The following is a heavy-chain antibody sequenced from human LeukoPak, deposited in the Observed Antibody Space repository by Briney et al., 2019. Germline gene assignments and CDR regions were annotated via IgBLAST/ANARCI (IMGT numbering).Heavy chain of an antibody. CDR3: VSFYETY. Sequence: RTGGSLRLSCAASGSYWMHWVRQVPGKGLVWVSHINSDGSWTSYADSVKGRFTISKDNAKNTVYLQMNSLRAEDTAVYYCVSFYETYWGRGTLVTVSS. J-gene: IGHJ4*02. CDR1: GSYW. CDR2: INSDGSWT. D-gene: IGHD2/OR15-2a*01. V-gene: IGHV3-74*01.